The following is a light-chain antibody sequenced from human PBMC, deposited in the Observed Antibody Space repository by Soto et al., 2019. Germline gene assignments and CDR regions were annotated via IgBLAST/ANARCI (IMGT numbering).Light chain of an antibody. CDR2: AAS. J-gene: IGKJ4*01. CDR3: QQSHTPPLT. CDR1: QSLSRY. V-gene: IGKV1-39*01. Sequence: DIQMTQSPSPLSASVGDRVTVTCRASQSLSRYLNWYQQKPGNATKLLISAASNLQSGVPSRFSGSGSGTDFTLTISSLHPVDCATYFCQQSHTPPLTFGGGTKVEIK.